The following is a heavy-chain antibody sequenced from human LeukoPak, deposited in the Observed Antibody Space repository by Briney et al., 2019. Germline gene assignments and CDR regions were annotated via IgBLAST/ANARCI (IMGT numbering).Heavy chain of an antibody. CDR1: GGSISSDYY. CDR2: IYHSGST. CDR3: GRGGDYGSGSYYLGGDY. Sequence: SETLSLTCTVSGGSISSDYYWGWIRQPPGKGLQWIGSIYHSGSTYYNPSLKSRVTISVDTSKNQFSLKLSPVTAADTAGYYCGRGGDYGSGSYYLGGDYWGQGTLVTVSS. J-gene: IGHJ4*02. V-gene: IGHV4-38-2*02. D-gene: IGHD3-10*01.